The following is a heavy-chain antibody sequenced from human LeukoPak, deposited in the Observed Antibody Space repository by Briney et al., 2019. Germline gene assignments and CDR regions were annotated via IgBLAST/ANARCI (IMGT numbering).Heavy chain of an antibody. CDR2: INGDGSIT. Sequence: GGSLRLSCAASGFPFSSYWMHWVRQAPGKGLVWVSRINGDGSITTYADSVKGRFTISRDNAKNMLYLQLDSLTAGDTAVYYCSRGLVGYYHDSSTYPDSWGQGTLVTVSS. V-gene: IGHV3-74*01. D-gene: IGHD3-22*01. CDR1: GFPFSSYW. J-gene: IGHJ4*02. CDR3: SRGLVGYYHDSSTYPDS.